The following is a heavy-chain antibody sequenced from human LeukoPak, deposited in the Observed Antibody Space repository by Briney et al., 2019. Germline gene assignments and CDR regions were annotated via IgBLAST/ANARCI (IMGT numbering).Heavy chain of an antibody. J-gene: IGHJ3*02. CDR1: GGSISSSSYY. CDR3: ARDWYSYGSHDAFDI. V-gene: IGHV4-61*01. D-gene: IGHD5-18*01. CDR2: IYYSGST. Sequence: SETLSLTCTVSGGSISSSSYYWGWIRQPPGKGLEWIGYIYYSGSTNYNPSLKSRVTISVDTSRNQFSLKLSSVTAADTAVYYCARDWYSYGSHDAFDIWGQGTMVTVSS.